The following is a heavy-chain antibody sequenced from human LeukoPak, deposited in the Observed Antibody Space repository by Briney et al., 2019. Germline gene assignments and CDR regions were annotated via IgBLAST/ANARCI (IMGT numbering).Heavy chain of an antibody. Sequence: SETLSLTCTVSGGSISSSSYYWGWIRQPPGKGLEWIGSIYYSGSTYYNPSLKSRVTISVDTSKNQFSLKLSSVTAADTAVYYCARAHKSGSRNYHYYYYMDVWGKGTTVTISS. CDR3: ARAHKSGSRNYHYYYYMDV. V-gene: IGHV4-39*07. CDR1: GGSISSSSYY. J-gene: IGHJ6*03. D-gene: IGHD3-10*01. CDR2: IYYSGST.